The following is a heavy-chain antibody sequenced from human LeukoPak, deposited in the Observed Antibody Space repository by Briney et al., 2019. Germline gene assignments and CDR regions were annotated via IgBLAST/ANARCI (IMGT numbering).Heavy chain of an antibody. CDR3: ARGAPYSSNWPLDF. J-gene: IGHJ4*02. CDR2: IYYSGTT. Sequence: SETLSLTCTVSGGSISSGGYYWSWIRQHPGKGLEWIGYIYYSGTTYYNPSLKSRVTVSVDTSKNQFSLNRSSVTAADTAVYYCARGAPYSSNWPLDFCGRGTLVTVSS. V-gene: IGHV4-31*03. D-gene: IGHD6-13*01. CDR1: GGSISSGGYY.